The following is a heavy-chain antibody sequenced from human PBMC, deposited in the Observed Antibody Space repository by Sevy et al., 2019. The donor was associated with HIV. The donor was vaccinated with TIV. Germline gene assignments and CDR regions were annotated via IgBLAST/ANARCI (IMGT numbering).Heavy chain of an antibody. Sequence: GGSLRLSCAASGFTFSAYGMHWIRQAPGKGLEWVAVIWFDDSKEYYGDSVKGRFSIFRDNSKNTLYLQMNSLRAEDTALYYCATDSTPAITLFDYWGQGSLVTVSS. D-gene: IGHD5-18*01. J-gene: IGHJ4*02. CDR1: GFTFSAYG. CDR2: IWFDDSKE. CDR3: ATDSTPAITLFDY. V-gene: IGHV3-33*01.